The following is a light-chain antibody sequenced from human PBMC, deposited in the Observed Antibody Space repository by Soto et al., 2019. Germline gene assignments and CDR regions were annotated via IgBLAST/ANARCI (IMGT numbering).Light chain of an antibody. J-gene: IGLJ2*01. CDR3: MLYMGGGLVV. CDR1: SGSVSTTYY. V-gene: IGLV8-61*01. Sequence: QTVVTQEPSFSVSPGGTVTLTCGLTSGSVSTTYYPSWYQQTPGQAXRTLIYXTXIRSSXVPXRXXXSXXXXXXXXXXXXXQADDESDYHCMLYMGGGLVVFGGGTKVTVL. CDR2: XTX.